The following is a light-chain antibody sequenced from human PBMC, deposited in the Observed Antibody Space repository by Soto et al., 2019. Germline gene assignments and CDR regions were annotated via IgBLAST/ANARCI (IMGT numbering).Light chain of an antibody. CDR2: DAS. J-gene: IGKJ1*01. CDR3: QQYNSYAWT. CDR1: DDIDNF. Sequence: DIQMTQSPSSLSASVGDRVTITCQASDDIDNFLSWYQQTPGKAPKLLIHDASTLQRGVPSRFSGSGSGTDFTLTISSLQPEDFATYYCQQYNSYAWTFGQGTKVDIK. V-gene: IGKV1-33*01.